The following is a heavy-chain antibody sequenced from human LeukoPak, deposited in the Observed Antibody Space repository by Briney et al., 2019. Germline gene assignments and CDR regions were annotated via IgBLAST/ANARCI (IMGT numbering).Heavy chain of an antibody. CDR2: IRYDGSNK. V-gene: IGHV3-33*01. CDR1: GFTFSSYG. CDR3: ARGVLPYYYYYGMDV. J-gene: IGHJ6*02. Sequence: GGSLRLSCAASGFTFSSYGMHWVRQAPGKGLEWVAVIRYDGSNKYYADSVKGRFTISRDNSKNTLYLQMNSLRAEDTAVYYCARGVLPYYYYYGMDVWGQGTTVTVSS.